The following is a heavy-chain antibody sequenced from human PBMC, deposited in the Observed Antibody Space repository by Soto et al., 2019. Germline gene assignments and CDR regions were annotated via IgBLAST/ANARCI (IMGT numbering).Heavy chain of an antibody. V-gene: IGHV3-48*02. CDR1: GFTFSSYS. D-gene: IGHD1-1*01. Sequence: GGSLRLSCAASGFTFSSYSMNWVRQAPGKGLEWVSYISSSSSTIYYADSVKGRFTISRDNAKNSLYLQMNSLRDEDTAVYYCARDDGTAGPYYYYGMDVWGQGTTVTVSS. J-gene: IGHJ6*02. CDR2: ISSSSSTI. CDR3: ARDDGTAGPYYYYGMDV.